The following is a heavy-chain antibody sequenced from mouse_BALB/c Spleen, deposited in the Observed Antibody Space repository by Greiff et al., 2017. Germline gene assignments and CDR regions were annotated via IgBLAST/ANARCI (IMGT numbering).Heavy chain of an antibody. CDR3: TREGFAVAPAY. J-gene: IGHJ3*01. CDR1: GYTFTSYY. Sequence: QVQLKESGAELVKPGASVKLSCKASGYTFTSYYMYWVKQRPGQGLEWIGEINPSNGGTNFNEKFKSKATLTVDKSSSTAYMQLSSLTSEDSAVYYCTREGFAVAPAYWGQGTLVTVSA. D-gene: IGHD1-1*01. V-gene: IGHV1S81*02. CDR2: INPSNGGT.